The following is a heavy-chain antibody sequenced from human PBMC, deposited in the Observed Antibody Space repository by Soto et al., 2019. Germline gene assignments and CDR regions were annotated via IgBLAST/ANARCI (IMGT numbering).Heavy chain of an antibody. CDR1: GGSISSYY. V-gene: IGHV4-59*01. D-gene: IGHD5-12*01. Sequence: SEPLSLTCTVSGGSISSYYWSWIRQPPGKGLEWIGYIYYSGSTNYNPSLKSRVTISVDTSKNQFSLKLSSVTAADTAVYYCAGGGYDYYFDYWGQGTLVTVSS. CDR3: AGGGYDYYFDY. CDR2: IYYSGST. J-gene: IGHJ4*02.